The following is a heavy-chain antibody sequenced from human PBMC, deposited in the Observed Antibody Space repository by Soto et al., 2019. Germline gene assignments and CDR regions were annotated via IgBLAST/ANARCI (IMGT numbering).Heavy chain of an antibody. CDR3: AKDLLRRYYDTSAYYFDY. Sequence: SGGSLRLSCAASGFTFSGYAMSWFRQSPGKGLEWVSSISITDGGSTYYADSVKGRFTISRDNSKNTLYLQMNSLRAEDTAVYYWAKDLLRRYYDTSAYYFDYWGQGALVTVSS. CDR1: GFTFSGYA. V-gene: IGHV3-23*01. D-gene: IGHD3-16*01. J-gene: IGHJ4*01. CDR2: ISITDGGST.